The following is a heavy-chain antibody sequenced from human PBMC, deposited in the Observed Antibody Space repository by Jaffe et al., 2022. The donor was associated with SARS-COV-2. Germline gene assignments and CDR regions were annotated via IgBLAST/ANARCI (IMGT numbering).Heavy chain of an antibody. Sequence: QVQLVQSGAEVKKPGASVKVSCKASGYTFTSYAMHWVRQAPGQRLEWMGWINAGNGNTKYSQKFQGRVTITRDTSASTAYMELSSLRSEDTAVYYCAREGVGAHYYFDYWGQGTLVTVSS. J-gene: IGHJ4*02. CDR2: INAGNGNT. CDR3: AREGVGAHYYFDY. V-gene: IGHV1-3*01. D-gene: IGHD1-26*01. CDR1: GYTFTSYA.